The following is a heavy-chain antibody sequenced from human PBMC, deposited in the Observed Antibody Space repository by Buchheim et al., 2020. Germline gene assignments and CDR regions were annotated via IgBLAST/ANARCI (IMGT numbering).Heavy chain of an antibody. V-gene: IGHV5-51*01. CDR2: INPGDSDT. CDR3: ARLYPLVGVPSYYFDS. D-gene: IGHD1-26*01. CDR1: GYRFTSYW. J-gene: IGHJ4*02. Sequence: EVQLVQSGAEVKKPGESLKISCEGSGYRFTSYWIGWVRQMPGKGLEWLGIINPGDSDTRYSLSFQGQVTISADTSITTAYLQWRSLKASDTAVYYCARLYPLVGVPSYYFDSWGQGAL.